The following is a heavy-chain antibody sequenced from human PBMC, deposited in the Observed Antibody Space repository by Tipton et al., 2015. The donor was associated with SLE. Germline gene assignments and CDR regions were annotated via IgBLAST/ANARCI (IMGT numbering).Heavy chain of an antibody. J-gene: IGHJ5*02. CDR2: FYTSGST. CDR1: GGSISSGSYF. CDR3: ARVQQRPS. V-gene: IGHV4-61*09. Sequence: TLSLTCTVSGGSISSGSYFWSWIRQPAGKGLEWIGYFYTSGSTNYNPSLKSRVTISVDTSKNQFSLKLSSVTAADTAVYYCARVQQRPSWGQGTLVTVSS. D-gene: IGHD6-13*01.